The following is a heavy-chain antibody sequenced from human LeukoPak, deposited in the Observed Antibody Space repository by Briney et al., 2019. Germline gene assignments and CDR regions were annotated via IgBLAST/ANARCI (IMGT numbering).Heavy chain of an antibody. D-gene: IGHD2-2*01. V-gene: IGHV3-7*01. Sequence: GGSLGLSCAASGFTFSSYWLSWVRQAPGKGLEWVANIKQDGSEKCYVDSVKGRFTISRDNAKNSLYLQMSSLRAEDTAVYYCARVPAADYYYYFHMDVWGKGTKVTVSS. CDR1: GFTFSSYW. CDR3: ARVPAADYYYYFHMDV. J-gene: IGHJ6*03. CDR2: IKQDGSEK.